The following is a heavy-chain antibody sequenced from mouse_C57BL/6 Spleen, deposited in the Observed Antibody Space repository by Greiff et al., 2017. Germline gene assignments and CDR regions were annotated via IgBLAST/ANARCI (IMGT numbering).Heavy chain of an antibody. CDR3: SRSRYYGGSHWYFDV. Sequence: QVQLQQPGTELVKPGASVKLSCKASGYTFTSYWMHWVKQRPGQGLEWIGNINPSNGGTNYNEKFKSKATLTVDKSSSTTYMQLSSLTSEDSAVYDCSRSRYYGGSHWYFDVWGTGTTVTVSS. CDR2: INPSNGGT. CDR1: GYTFTSYW. J-gene: IGHJ1*03. D-gene: IGHD1-1*01. V-gene: IGHV1-53*01.